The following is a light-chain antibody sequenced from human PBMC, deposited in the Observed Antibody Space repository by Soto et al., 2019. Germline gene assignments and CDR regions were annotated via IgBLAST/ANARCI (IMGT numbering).Light chain of an antibody. CDR1: QSFRGL. V-gene: IGKV3-11*01. J-gene: IGKJ5*01. Sequence: EVVLTQSPVTLSLSPGERATLSCRASQSFRGLLAWYQQKPGQAPRLLIYDAYNRATGIPPRFSGSGSGTDFTLTISSREPEDSAVDYCQQRHMWHITFDHGTRLEIK. CDR3: QQRHMWHIT. CDR2: DAY.